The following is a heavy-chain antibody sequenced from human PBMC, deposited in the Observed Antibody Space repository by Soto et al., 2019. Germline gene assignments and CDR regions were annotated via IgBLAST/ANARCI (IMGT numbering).Heavy chain of an antibody. Sequence: PSETLSLTCTVSGGSISSGGYYCSWIRQHPGKGLEWIGYIYYSGSTYYNPSLKSRVTISVDTSKNQFSLKLSSVTAADTAVYYCATTTRGYDLWSGYYTEGSLDDWSQGSLVTVSS. D-gene: IGHD3-3*01. CDR3: ATTTRGYDLWSGYYTEGSLDD. CDR1: GGSISSGGYY. J-gene: IGHJ4*02. CDR2: IYYSGST. V-gene: IGHV4-31*03.